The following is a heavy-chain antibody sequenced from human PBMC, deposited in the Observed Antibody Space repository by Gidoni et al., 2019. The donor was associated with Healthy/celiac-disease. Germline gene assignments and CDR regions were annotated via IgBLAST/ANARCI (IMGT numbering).Heavy chain of an antibody. CDR1: GGSISSSSYY. Sequence: QLQLQASGPGLVKPPETLSLTCTVSGGSISSSSYYWGWIRQPPGKGLELIGSIYYSGSTYYNPSLKSRVTISVDTSKNQFSLKLSSVTAADTAVYYCARRTSYYYGSGGRLPFFDYWGQGTLVTVSS. CDR2: IYYSGST. J-gene: IGHJ4*02. V-gene: IGHV4-39*01. D-gene: IGHD3-10*01. CDR3: ARRTSYYYGSGGRLPFFDY.